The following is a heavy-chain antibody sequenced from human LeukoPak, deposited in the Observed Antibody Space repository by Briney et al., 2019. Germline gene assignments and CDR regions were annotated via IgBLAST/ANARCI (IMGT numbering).Heavy chain of an antibody. CDR2: ISPSGAAT. Sequence: GGSLRLSCTASGITISNYAMSWVRQAPGKGLEWVSTISPSGAATYYADSVKGRFTISRDISKSALYLQMNSLRAEDSAVYHCAKANPGPTPLGWGQGTLVTVSS. D-gene: IGHD1-14*01. CDR3: AKANPGPTPLG. CDR1: GITISNYA. V-gene: IGHV3-23*01. J-gene: IGHJ4*02.